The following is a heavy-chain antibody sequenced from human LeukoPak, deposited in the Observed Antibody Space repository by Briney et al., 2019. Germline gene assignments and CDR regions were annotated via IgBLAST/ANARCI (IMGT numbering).Heavy chain of an antibody. D-gene: IGHD1-14*01. CDR3: ARALYKGASNWFDP. J-gene: IGHJ5*02. CDR1: GGTFSSYA. CDR2: IIPIFGTA. V-gene: IGHV1-69*05. Sequence: ASVKVSCKASGGTFSSYAISWVRQAPGQGLEWMGGIIPIFGTANYAQKFQGRVTITTDESTSTAYMELSSLRSEDTAVYYCARALYKGASNWFDPWGQGTLVTVSS.